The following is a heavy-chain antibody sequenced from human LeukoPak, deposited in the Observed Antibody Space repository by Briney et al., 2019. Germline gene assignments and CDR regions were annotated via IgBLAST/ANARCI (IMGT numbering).Heavy chain of an antibody. CDR3: ATHCSSTSCYDY. Sequence: PGRSLRLSCAASGFTFSSYGMHWVRQAPGKGLEWVAVIWYDGSNKYYADSVKGRFTISRDNSKNTLYLQMNSLRAEDTAVYYCATHCSSTSCYDYWGQETLVTVSS. V-gene: IGHV3-33*01. CDR1: GFTFSSYG. D-gene: IGHD2-2*01. CDR2: IWYDGSNK. J-gene: IGHJ4*02.